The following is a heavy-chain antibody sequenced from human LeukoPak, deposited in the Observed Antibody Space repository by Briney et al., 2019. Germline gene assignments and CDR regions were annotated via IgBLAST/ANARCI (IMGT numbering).Heavy chain of an antibody. J-gene: IGHJ5*01. CDR3: ARGYGSGIFYS. V-gene: IGHV3-48*01. CDR2: IGLSSTTI. D-gene: IGHD3-10*01. CDR1: GFPFSSHD. Sequence: PGGSLRLSCAVSGFPFSSHDMSWVRQAPGKGLEWVSYIGLSSTTIYYADSVKGRFTISRDNAKNSVYLQMNSLRVEDTVIYYCARGYGSGIFYSWGQGALVTVSS.